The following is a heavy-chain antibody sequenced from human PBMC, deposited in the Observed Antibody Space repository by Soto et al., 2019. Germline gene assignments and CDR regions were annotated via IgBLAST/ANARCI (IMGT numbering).Heavy chain of an antibody. D-gene: IGHD3-9*01. CDR2: INHRGST. V-gene: IGHV4-34*01. CDR3: ARVVLRYFDWLSTSPAFDY. Sequence: PSETLSLTCAVYGGSFSGYYWSWIRQPPGKGLEWMGEINHRGSTNYNPSLKSRVTISVDTSKNQFSLKLSSVTAADTAVYYCARVVLRYFDWLSTSPAFDYWGQGTLVTVSS. J-gene: IGHJ4*02. CDR1: GGSFSGYY.